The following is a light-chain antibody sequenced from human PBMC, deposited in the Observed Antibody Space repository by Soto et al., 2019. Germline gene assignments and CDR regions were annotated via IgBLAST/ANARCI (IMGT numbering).Light chain of an antibody. CDR3: QQYGSSPT. CDR1: QTINSAY. CDR2: GAS. Sequence: EVVLTQSPGTLSLSPGERATLSCRASQTINSAYIAWYQQKPGQAPRLLIHGASSRATGIPHRFSGRGSGTDFTLTSSRLEPEDFAVYYCQQYGSSPTFGPGTKVDVK. J-gene: IGKJ3*01. V-gene: IGKV3-20*01.